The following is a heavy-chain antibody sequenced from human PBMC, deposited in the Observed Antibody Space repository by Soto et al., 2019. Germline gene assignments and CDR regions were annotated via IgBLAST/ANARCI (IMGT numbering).Heavy chain of an antibody. CDR2: ISVYNGNT. J-gene: IGHJ4*02. D-gene: IGHD2-21*02. CDR3: ARDLRACSSNTCYSPSGY. Sequence: ASVKVSCKASGYTFINYGISRVRQAPGQGLEWMGWISVYNGNTNFAQKFQGRVTMTTNTSTSTAYMELRSLRSDDTAMYYCARDLRACSSNTCYSPSGYWGQGTLVT. V-gene: IGHV1-18*01. CDR1: GYTFINYG.